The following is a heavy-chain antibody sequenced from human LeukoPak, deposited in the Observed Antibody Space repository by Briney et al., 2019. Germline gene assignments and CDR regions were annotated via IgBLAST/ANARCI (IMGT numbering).Heavy chain of an antibody. CDR3: ASLGGRPLRDY. CDR2: INHSGST. D-gene: IGHD3-10*01. V-gene: IGHV4-34*01. Sequence: GSLRLSCAASGFTFSSYSMNWVRQPPGKGLEWIGEINHSGSTNYNPSLKSRVTISVDTSKNQFSLKLSSVTAADTAVYYCASLGGRPLRDYWGQGTLVTVSS. CDR1: GFTFSSYS. J-gene: IGHJ4*02.